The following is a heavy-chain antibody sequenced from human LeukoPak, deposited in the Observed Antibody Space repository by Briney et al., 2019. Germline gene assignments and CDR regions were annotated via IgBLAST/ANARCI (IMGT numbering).Heavy chain of an antibody. V-gene: IGHV1-46*01. J-gene: IGHJ4*02. Sequence: ASVKVSCKASGYTFTSYGISWVRQAPGQGLEWMGIINPSGGSTSYAQKFQGRVTMTRDTSTNTVYMELSSLRSEDTAVYYCARRLSSSSWSLNFDYWGQGTLVTVPS. D-gene: IGHD6-13*01. CDR2: INPSGGST. CDR1: GYTFTSYG. CDR3: ARRLSSSSWSLNFDY.